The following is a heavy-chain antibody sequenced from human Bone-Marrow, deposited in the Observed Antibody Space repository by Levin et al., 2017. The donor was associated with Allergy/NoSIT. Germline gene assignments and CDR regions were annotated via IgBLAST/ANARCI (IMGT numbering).Heavy chain of an antibody. J-gene: IGHJ5*02. CDR2: VSPIFGTA. Sequence: GASVKVSCKASGGTFNNYYINWVRQAPGQGLEWMGGVSPIFGTANYAQKFQGRVTLTADESTRTTYMELSSLTSEDTAIYFCARGHKYQLLRWYVDPWGQGTLVTVSS. CDR1: GGTFNNYY. CDR3: ARGHKYQLLRWYVDP. V-gene: IGHV1-69*13. D-gene: IGHD4-23*01.